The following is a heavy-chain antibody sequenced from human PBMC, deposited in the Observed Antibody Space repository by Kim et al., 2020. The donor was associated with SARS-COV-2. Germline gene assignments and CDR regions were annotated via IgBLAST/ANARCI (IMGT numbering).Heavy chain of an antibody. J-gene: IGHJ4*02. Sequence: SETLSLTCAVYGGSFSNYYWSWIRQPPGKGLEWIGEINHRGSTNCNPSLKSRVTISADTSKNQLSLKLTSVTAADTAVYYCARGAMFGVPIWGYWGQGTL. CDR3: ARGAMFGVPIWGY. CDR1: GGSFSNYY. CDR2: INHRGST. D-gene: IGHD3-3*01. V-gene: IGHV4-34*01.